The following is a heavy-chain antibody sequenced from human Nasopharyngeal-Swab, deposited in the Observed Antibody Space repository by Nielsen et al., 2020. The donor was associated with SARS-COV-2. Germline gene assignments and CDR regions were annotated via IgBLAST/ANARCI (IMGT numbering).Heavy chain of an antibody. CDR1: GASISSSNYY. V-gene: IGHV4-39*01. Sequence: SETLSLTCTVSGASISSSNYYWGWIRQPPGKGLEWIGTIYYSGNTYFNPSLKSRVTMSVDTSKRQFSLNLSSVTAADTALYYCARHSSGWSFDYWDHGTLVTVSS. J-gene: IGHJ4*01. CDR3: ARHSSGWSFDY. D-gene: IGHD6-19*01. CDR2: IYYSGNT.